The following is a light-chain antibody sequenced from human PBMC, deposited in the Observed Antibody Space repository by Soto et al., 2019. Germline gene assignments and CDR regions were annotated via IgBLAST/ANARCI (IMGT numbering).Light chain of an antibody. CDR1: SSDVGSYNR. CDR3: SSYTSSSTNYV. CDR2: EVS. V-gene: IGLV2-18*02. Sequence: QSALTQPPSVSGSPGQSVTISCTGTSSDVGSYNRVSWYQQPPGTAPKLMISEVSNRPSGVPDRFSGSKSGNTASLTISGLQAEDEADYYCSSYTSSSTNYVFGTGTKLTVL. J-gene: IGLJ1*01.